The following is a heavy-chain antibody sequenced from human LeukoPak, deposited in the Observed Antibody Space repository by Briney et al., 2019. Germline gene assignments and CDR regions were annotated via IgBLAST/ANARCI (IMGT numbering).Heavy chain of an antibody. CDR2: TYYRSTWYN. J-gene: IGHJ5*02. Sequence: SQTLSLTCAISGDSVSSNSVTWNWIRQSPSRGLEWLGRTYYRSTWYNDYAVSVRGRITVNPDTSKNQFSLHLNAVTPEDTAVYYCARRLTQYDCFDPWGQGILVTVSS. CDR3: ARRLTQYDCFDP. CDR1: GDSVSSNSVT. V-gene: IGHV6-1*01. D-gene: IGHD2-2*01.